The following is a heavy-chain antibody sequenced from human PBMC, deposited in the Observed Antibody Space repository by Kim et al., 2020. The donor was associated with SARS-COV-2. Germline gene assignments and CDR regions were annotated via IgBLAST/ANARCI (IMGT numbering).Heavy chain of an antibody. CDR1: GYTFTNNY. V-gene: IGHV1-46*04. J-gene: IGHJ4*02. Sequence: ASVKVSCKASGYTFTNNYVHWVRQAPGQGPEWMGLIDPSGGHTNYAQKLQDRVTMTRDTSTSTVYMELSSLRSEDTAVYYCARDGAGDTTHFDYWGQGTLVTVSS. CDR3: ARDGAGDTTHFDY. CDR2: IDPSGGHT. D-gene: IGHD1-26*01.